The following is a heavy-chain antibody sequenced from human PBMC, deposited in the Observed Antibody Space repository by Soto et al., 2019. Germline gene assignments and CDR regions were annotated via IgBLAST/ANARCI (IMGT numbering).Heavy chain of an antibody. J-gene: IGHJ6*03. CDR2: ISAYNGNT. CDR1: GYTFTSYG. CDR3: ARLITGTSYYYYYMDV. V-gene: IGHV1-18*01. Sequence: ASVKVSCKASGYTFTSYGISWVRQAPGQGLEWMGWISAYNGNTNYAQKLQGRVTMTTDTSTSTAYMELRSLRSDDTAVYYCARLITGTSYYYYYMDVWGKGTTVTVSS. D-gene: IGHD1-7*01.